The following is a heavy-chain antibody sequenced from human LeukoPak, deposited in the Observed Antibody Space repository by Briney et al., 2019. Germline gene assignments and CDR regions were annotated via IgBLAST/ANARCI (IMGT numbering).Heavy chain of an antibody. CDR1: GYTFTGYY. CDR2: INPNSGGT. Sequence: ASVKVSCKASGYTFTGYYMHWVRQAPGQGLEWMGWINPNSGGTNYAQKFQGRVTMTRDTSISTAYMELSRPRSDDTAVYYCARVGDGGSYSQIGYWGQGTLVTVSS. V-gene: IGHV1-2*02. J-gene: IGHJ4*02. CDR3: ARVGDGGSYSQIGY. D-gene: IGHD1-26*01.